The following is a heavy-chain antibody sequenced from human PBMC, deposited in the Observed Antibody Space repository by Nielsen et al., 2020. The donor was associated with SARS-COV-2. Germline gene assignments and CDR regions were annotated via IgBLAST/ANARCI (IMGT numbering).Heavy chain of an antibody. Sequence: GGSLRLSCAASGFTFRNYAMSWVRQAPGKGLEWVSSINSAGAVTYYTGSVKGRFTVSRDNSKSMVYLQMHSLRVEDSALYYCAKVAPTYIAAAAANYWGQGIVVTVSS. CDR2: INSAGAVT. CDR1: GFTFRNYA. CDR3: AKVAPTYIAAAAANY. D-gene: IGHD6-13*01. J-gene: IGHJ4*02. V-gene: IGHV3-23*01.